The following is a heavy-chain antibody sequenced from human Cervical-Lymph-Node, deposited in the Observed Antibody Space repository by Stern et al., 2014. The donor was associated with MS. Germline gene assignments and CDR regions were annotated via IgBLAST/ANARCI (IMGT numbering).Heavy chain of an antibody. V-gene: IGHV1-46*01. Sequence: QVQLVQSGAEVKKPGASVKVSCKASGYNFTSYHIHWVRQAPGQGLEWMGIINPTDGRANYAQKFQGRVTMTRNTSTTTVHMEVSSLRPEDTALYYYGLDVWGQGTTVTVSS. CDR1: GYNFTSYH. J-gene: IGHJ6*02. CDR3: GLDV. CDR2: INPTDGRA.